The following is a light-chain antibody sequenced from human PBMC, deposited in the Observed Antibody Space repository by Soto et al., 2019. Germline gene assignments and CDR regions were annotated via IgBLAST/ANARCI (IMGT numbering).Light chain of an antibody. V-gene: IGLV2-14*01. J-gene: IGLJ1*01. CDR1: SSDVGGYSY. Sequence: QSVLTQPASVSGSPGQSITISCTGTSSDVGGYSYVSWYQQHPGKTPKLMIYEVSHRPSGISDRFSGSKSGNTASLTISGLQVEDEADYYCSSYATSSPYVFGPGTKLTVL. CDR3: SSYATSSPYV. CDR2: EVS.